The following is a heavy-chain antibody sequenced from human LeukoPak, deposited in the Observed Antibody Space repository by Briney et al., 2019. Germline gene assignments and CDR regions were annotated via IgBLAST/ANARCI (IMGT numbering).Heavy chain of an antibody. CDR1: GGSFSGYY. D-gene: IGHD5-24*01. CDR3: ARGEVRDGYNHRIQRGNPFDY. V-gene: IGHV4-34*01. Sequence: SPETLSLTCAVYGGSFSGYYWSWIRQPPGKGLEWIGEINHSGSTNYNPSLKSRVTISVDTSKNQFSLKLSSVTAADTAVYYCARGEVRDGYNHRIQRGNPFDYWGQGTLVTVSS. J-gene: IGHJ4*02. CDR2: INHSGST.